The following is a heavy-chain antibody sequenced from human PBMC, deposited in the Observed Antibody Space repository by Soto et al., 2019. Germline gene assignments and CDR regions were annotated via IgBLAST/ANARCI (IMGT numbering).Heavy chain of an antibody. CDR3: ARASDTSGWYPGVCDY. CDR2: IWYHGSKK. CDR1: GFTFSSYG. V-gene: IGHV3-33*01. Sequence: QVQLVESGGGVVQPGRSLRLSCAASGFTFSSYGIHWVRQAPGKGLEWVAVIWYHGSKKYYADSVKGRFAISRDNSKSXLDLQMNSLRAEDTAVYYCARASDTSGWYPGVCDYWGQGTLVTVSS. J-gene: IGHJ4*02. D-gene: IGHD6-19*01.